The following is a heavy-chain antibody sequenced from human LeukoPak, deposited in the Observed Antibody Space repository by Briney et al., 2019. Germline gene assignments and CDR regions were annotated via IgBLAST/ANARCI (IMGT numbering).Heavy chain of an antibody. J-gene: IGHJ3*02. D-gene: IGHD3-22*01. Sequence: SETLSLTCAVYGGSFSGYYWNWIRQPPGKGLEWIGEINHSGSTNYNPSLKSRVTISVDTSKNQFSLKLSSVTAADTAVYYCARTVITRIVVATPGAFDIWGQGTTVTVSS. CDR3: ARTVITRIVVATPGAFDI. V-gene: IGHV4-34*01. CDR1: GGSFSGYY. CDR2: INHSGST.